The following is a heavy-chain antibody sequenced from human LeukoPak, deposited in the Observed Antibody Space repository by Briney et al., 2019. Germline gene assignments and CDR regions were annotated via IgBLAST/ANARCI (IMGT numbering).Heavy chain of an antibody. CDR2: INPSGGST. D-gene: IGHD2-15*01. V-gene: IGHV1-46*01. CDR3: ARSLGVVLPFDP. Sequence: ASVKVSCKASGYTFTSYYMHWVRQAPGQGLEWMGIINPSGGSTSYAQKFQGRVTMTRDTSTSTVYMELRSLRSDDTAVYYCARSLGVVLPFDPWGQGTLVTVSS. CDR1: GYTFTSYY. J-gene: IGHJ5*02.